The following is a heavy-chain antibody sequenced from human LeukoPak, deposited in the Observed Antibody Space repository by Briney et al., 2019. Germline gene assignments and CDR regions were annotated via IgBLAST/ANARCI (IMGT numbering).Heavy chain of an antibody. D-gene: IGHD1-26*01. Sequence: SGTLSLTCTVSGGSISSSNYYWGWIRQPPGKGLEWIWSIYYSGSTYYKSSLKSRITISVDTSKNQFSLKLSSVTAADTAVYYCARVIGIVGATTLFRYYYYMDVWGKGTTVTVSS. CDR2: IYYSGST. CDR1: GGSISSSNYY. CDR3: ARVIGIVGATTLFRYYYYMDV. J-gene: IGHJ6*03. V-gene: IGHV4-39*01.